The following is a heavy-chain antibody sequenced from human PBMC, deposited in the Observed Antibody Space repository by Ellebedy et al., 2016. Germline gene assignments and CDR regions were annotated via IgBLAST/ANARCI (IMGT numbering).Heavy chain of an antibody. CDR3: ARGTGPVDY. Sequence: GESLKISXAASGFTFSDYYISWIRQTPGKGLEWVTYISPSSITISYTDSVKGRFTISRDNAKNSLYLQLNSLRVEDTAVYFCARGTGPVDYWGQGTLVTVSS. V-gene: IGHV3-11*01. CDR1: GFTFSDYY. D-gene: IGHD1-1*01. CDR2: ISPSSITI. J-gene: IGHJ4*02.